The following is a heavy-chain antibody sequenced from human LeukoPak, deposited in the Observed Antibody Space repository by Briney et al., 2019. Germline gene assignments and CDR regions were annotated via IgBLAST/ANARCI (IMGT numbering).Heavy chain of an antibody. CDR2: IYHSGST. D-gene: IGHD3-3*01. CDR1: GGSISSGGYS. V-gene: IGHV4-30-2*01. Sequence: SETLSLTCAVSGGSISSGGYSWSWIRQPPGKGLEWIGYIYHSGSTYYNPSLKSRVTISVDRSKNQFSLKLSSVTAADTAVYYCARGGEKLNWFDPWGQGTLVTVSS. CDR3: ARGGEKLNWFDP. J-gene: IGHJ5*02.